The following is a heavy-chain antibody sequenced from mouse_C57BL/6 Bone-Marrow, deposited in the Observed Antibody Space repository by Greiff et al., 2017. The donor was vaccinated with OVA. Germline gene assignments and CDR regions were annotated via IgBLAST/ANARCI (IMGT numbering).Heavy chain of an antibody. V-gene: IGHV1-52*01. J-gene: IGHJ3*01. CDR3: ARWGPYYCGSSSAWFAY. D-gene: IGHD1-1*01. CDR1: GYTFTSYW. Sequence: QVQLKQPGAELVRPGSSVKLSCKASGYTFTSYWMHWVKQRPIQGLEWIGNIDPSDSETHYNQKFKDKATLTVDKSSSTAYMQLSSLTSEDSAVYYCARWGPYYCGSSSAWFAYWGQGTLVTVSA. CDR2: IDPSDSET.